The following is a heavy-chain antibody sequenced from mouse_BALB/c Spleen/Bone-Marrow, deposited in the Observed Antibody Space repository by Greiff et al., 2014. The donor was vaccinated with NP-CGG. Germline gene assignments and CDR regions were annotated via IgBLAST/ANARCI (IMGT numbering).Heavy chain of an antibody. CDR3: ARKGYTGYFDV. D-gene: IGHD2-2*01. CDR1: GFSLTTYG. Sequence: VQLQQSGPGLVKPSQSLSITCTVSGFSLTTYGLHWVRQSPGKGLEWLGVIWSGGGTDYNAAFISRLIITKDNSKSQVFFKMNSQQTNDTAMYYCARKGYTGYFDVWGAGTTVTVSS. CDR2: IWSGGGT. V-gene: IGHV2-2*02. J-gene: IGHJ1*01.